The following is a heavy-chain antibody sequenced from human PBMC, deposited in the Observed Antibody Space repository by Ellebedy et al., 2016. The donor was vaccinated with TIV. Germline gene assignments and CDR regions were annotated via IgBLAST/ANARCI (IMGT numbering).Heavy chain of an antibody. V-gene: IGHV3-23*01. J-gene: IGHJ4*02. Sequence: GESLKISCAASGFIFSSYAMSWVRQAPGKGLEWVLGINSRGSTTYYADSVKGRFTISRDNSKNTLYLQMNSLRAEDTAVYYCAKGRGGGSDSSAPRYYFDSWGLGTLVTVSS. CDR2: INSRGSTT. CDR1: GFIFSSYA. D-gene: IGHD6-19*01. CDR3: AKGRGGGSDSSAPRYYFDS.